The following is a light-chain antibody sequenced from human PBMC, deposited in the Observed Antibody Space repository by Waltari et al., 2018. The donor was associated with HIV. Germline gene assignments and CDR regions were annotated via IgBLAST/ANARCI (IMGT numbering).Light chain of an antibody. Sequence: QSVLTQPPSVSAAPGQKVTFSCSGSTSNIGDNYVSWYQQLPRTAPKLLIYEKNKRPSGIPDRFSGSKSGTSATLGITGLQTGDEADYYCGTWDSNLAAWVFGGGTKVTVL. J-gene: IGLJ3*02. CDR2: EKN. V-gene: IGLV1-51*02. CDR3: GTWDSNLAAWV. CDR1: TSNIGDNY.